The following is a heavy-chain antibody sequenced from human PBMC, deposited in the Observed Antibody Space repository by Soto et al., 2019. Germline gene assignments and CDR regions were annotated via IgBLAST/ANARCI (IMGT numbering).Heavy chain of an antibody. J-gene: IGHJ4*02. CDR1: GFTFSSYA. D-gene: IGHD2-2*01. V-gene: IGHV3-23*01. Sequence: GESLKISCAASGFTFSSYAMSWVRQAPGKGLEWVSAISGSGGSTYYADSVKGRFTISRDNSKNTLYLQMNSLRAEDTAVYYCAKDGSSSTSCYPFDYWGQGTLVTVSS. CDR3: AKDGSSSTSCYPFDY. CDR2: ISGSGGST.